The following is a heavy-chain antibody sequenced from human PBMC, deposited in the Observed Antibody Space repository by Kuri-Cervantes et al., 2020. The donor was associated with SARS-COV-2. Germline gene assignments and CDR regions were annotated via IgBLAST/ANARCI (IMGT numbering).Heavy chain of an antibody. D-gene: IGHD6-19*01. J-gene: IGHJ5*02. Sequence: GGSLRLSCAASGFTFSSYGMHWVRQAPGKGLEWVSGISSSSSYIYYADSVKGRFTISRDNAKNSLYLQINSLRAEDTAVYYCARENVSSGWSRWFDPWGQGTLVTVSS. CDR2: ISSSSSYI. V-gene: IGHV3-21*01. CDR1: GFTFSSYG. CDR3: ARENVSSGWSRWFDP.